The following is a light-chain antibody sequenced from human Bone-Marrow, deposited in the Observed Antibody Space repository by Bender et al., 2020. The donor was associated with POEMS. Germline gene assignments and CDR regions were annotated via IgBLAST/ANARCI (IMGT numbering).Light chain of an antibody. CDR3: CSYAGSYNLV. Sequence: QSALTQPRSMSGSLGQSVTISCTGTSSDGYNYVSWYQQHPGKAPKLMIYDVDKRPSGVPDRFSGSKSGITASLTISGLQAEDEADYYCCSYAGSYNLVFGGGTKLTVV. V-gene: IGLV2-11*01. CDR2: DVD. J-gene: IGLJ2*01. CDR1: SSDGYNY.